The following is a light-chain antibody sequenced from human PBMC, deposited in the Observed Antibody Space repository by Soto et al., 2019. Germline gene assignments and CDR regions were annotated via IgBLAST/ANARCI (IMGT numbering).Light chain of an antibody. CDR3: LQHNEFWWT. V-gene: IGKV1-33*01. Sequence: DIQMTQSPSSLSASVGDRVTITCQASQDISNYLNWYQQKPGKAPKLLIYDASNLETGVPSRFSGSGSGTEFTLTISSLQPDDFATYYCLQHNEFWWTFGQGTKVDIK. J-gene: IGKJ1*01. CDR2: DAS. CDR1: QDISNY.